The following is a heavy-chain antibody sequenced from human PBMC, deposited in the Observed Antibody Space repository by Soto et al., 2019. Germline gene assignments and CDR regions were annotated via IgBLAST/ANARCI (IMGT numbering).Heavy chain of an antibody. CDR1: GFSLSNARMG. Sequence: QVTLKESGPVLVKPTETLTLTCTVSGFSLSNARMGVSWIRQPPGKALEWLAHIFSNDEKSYSTSLKSSLTIPKDTSKSQVVLTMTNMDPVDTATYYCARRKEDTAMDSTDGIDYWGQGTLVTVSS. D-gene: IGHD5-18*01. CDR3: ARRKEDTAMDSTDGIDY. CDR2: IFSNDEK. J-gene: IGHJ4*02. V-gene: IGHV2-26*01.